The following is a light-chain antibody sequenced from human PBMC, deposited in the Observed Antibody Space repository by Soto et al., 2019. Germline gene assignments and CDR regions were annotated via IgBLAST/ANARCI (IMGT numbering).Light chain of an antibody. Sequence: DIQMTQSPSTLSASVGDRVTITCRASQSISRSLAWYQQEPGKAPNLLIYDASSLEGGVPSRFSGSGFGTEFPLTITNLQPADFATYYCQQYSDFLISFGPGTTVDFK. V-gene: IGKV1-5*01. CDR2: DAS. CDR1: QSISRS. CDR3: QQYSDFLIS. J-gene: IGKJ3*01.